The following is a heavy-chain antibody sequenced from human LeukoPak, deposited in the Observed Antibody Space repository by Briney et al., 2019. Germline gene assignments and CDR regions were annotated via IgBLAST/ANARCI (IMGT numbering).Heavy chain of an antibody. J-gene: IGHJ4*02. V-gene: IGHV4-39*07. CDR2: IYHSGST. CDR3: ARSLDYGDFFYFDY. Sequence: SETLSLTCTVSGGSINNSSYYWGWIRQPPGKGLEWIGSIYHSGSTYYNPSLKSRVTISVDTSKNQFSLKLSSVTAADTAVYYCARSLDYGDFFYFDYWGQGTLVTVSS. D-gene: IGHD4-17*01. CDR1: GGSINNSSYY.